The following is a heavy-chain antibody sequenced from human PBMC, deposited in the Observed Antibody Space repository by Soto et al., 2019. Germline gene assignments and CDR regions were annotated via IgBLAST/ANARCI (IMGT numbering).Heavy chain of an antibody. V-gene: IGHV1-18*04. D-gene: IGHD7-27*01. CDR2: ISTYNGNT. Sequence: QVQLLQSGAEVKKPGASLKVSCKASGYKFTTYGITWVRQAPGQGLEWLGGISTYNGNTDYAQNLQDRVTMTTETSTSTAYLEVRSLTSDDTAVYFCARGLGTNGLDVWGQGTTVTVSS. CDR1: GYKFTTYG. CDR3: ARGLGTNGLDV. J-gene: IGHJ6*02.